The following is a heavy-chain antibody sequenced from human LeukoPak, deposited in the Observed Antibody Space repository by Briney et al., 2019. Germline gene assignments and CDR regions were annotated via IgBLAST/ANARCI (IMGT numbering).Heavy chain of an antibody. CDR1: GFTFTSYW. CDR2: MNSDGSRT. D-gene: IGHD3-16*01. V-gene: IGHV3-74*01. J-gene: IGHJ1*01. CDR3: LYGGYFQH. Sequence: GGSLRLSCAASGFTFTSYWMHWVRQAPGKGLVWVSRMNSDGSRTTYADSVKGRFTFSGDNAKNTLHLQMNMLRAEDTAVYVCLYGGYFQHCGQGTLVTVSS.